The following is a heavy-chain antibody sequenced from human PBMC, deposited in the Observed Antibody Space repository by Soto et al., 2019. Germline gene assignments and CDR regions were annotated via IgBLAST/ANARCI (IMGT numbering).Heavy chain of an antibody. D-gene: IGHD2-21*01. CDR3: ARRWGGTFDY. V-gene: IGHV4-59*01. CDR1: GGSISSYY. J-gene: IGHJ4*02. CDR2: IYYSGST. Sequence: QVQLQESGPGLVKPSETLSLTCTVSGGSISSYYWSWIRQPPGKGLEWIGYIYYSGSTNYNPSLRCRVTISVDPSKNPFSLQLSSVTAADTAVHYCARRWGGTFDYWGQGTLVTVSS.